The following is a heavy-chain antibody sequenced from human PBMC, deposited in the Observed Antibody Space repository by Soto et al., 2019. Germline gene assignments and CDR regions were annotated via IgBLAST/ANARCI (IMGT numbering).Heavy chain of an antibody. CDR2: INPSGGST. CDR3: ARDRLSGVAKLQYYYYGMDV. Sequence: QVQLVQSGAEVKKPGASVKVSCKASGYTFTSYYMHWVRQAPGQGLEWMGIINPSGGSTSYAQKFQGRVTMTRDTSTSTVYMELSSLRSEDTAVYYCARDRLSGVAKLQYYYYGMDVWGQGTTVTVSS. J-gene: IGHJ6*02. V-gene: IGHV1-46*01. CDR1: GYTFTSYY. D-gene: IGHD5-12*01.